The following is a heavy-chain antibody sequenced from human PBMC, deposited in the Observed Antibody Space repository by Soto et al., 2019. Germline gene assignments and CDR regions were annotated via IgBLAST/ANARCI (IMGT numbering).Heavy chain of an antibody. CDR1: GFTFSIYA. Sequence: PGGSLRLSCAASGFTFSIYAMSWVRRAPGKGLEWVSVISGSGGRTYYADSVKGRFTMSRDNSKNTLYLQMNSLRAEDTAVYYCAKEVVVESAGRSHYYYYGLDVWGQGTTVTVSS. D-gene: IGHD2-2*01. V-gene: IGHV3-23*01. CDR3: AKEVVVESAGRSHYYYYGLDV. CDR2: ISGSGGRT. J-gene: IGHJ6*02.